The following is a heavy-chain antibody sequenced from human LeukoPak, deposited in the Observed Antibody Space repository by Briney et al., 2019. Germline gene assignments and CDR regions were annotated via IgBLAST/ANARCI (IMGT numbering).Heavy chain of an antibody. V-gene: IGHV4-38-2*02. CDR3: ARASPRTFDY. CDR2: IYHSGST. Sequence: SETLSLTCTVSGYSISSDYYWGWIRQPPGKGLEWIGEIYHSGSTNYNPSLKSRVTISVDKSKNQFSLKLSSVTAADTAVYYCARASPRTFDYWGQGTLVTVSS. J-gene: IGHJ4*02. CDR1: GYSISSDYY.